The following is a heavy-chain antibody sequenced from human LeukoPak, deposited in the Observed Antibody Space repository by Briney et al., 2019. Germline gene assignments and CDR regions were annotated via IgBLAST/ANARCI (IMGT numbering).Heavy chain of an antibody. V-gene: IGHV1-69*05. Sequence: GASVKVSCKASGGTFSSYAISWVRQAPGQGLEWMGGIIPIFGTANYAQKFQGRVTITTDESTSTAYMELSSLRSEDTAVYYCARGNKWSRHIRNYYYYMDVWGKGTTVTVSS. D-gene: IGHD2-15*01. CDR2: IIPIFGTA. CDR1: GGTFSSYA. CDR3: ARGNKWSRHIRNYYYYMDV. J-gene: IGHJ6*03.